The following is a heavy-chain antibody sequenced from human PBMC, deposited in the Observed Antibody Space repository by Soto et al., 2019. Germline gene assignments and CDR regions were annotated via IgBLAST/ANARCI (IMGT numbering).Heavy chain of an antibody. Sequence: EVQLVESGGGLVQPGGSLRLSCAASGFTFSSYEMNWVRQAPGKGLEWVSYISSSGSTIYYADSVKGRFTISRDNAKNSLYLQMNSLRAEDTAVYYCARDGDKYCSAGSCYSGYYYYAMDVWGQGTTVTVSS. J-gene: IGHJ6*02. CDR3: ARDGDKYCSAGSCYSGYYYYAMDV. CDR1: GFTFSSYE. D-gene: IGHD2-15*01. CDR2: ISSSGSTI. V-gene: IGHV3-48*03.